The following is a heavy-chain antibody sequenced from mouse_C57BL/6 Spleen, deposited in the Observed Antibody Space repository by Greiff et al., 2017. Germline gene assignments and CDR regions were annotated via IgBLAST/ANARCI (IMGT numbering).Heavy chain of an antibody. Sequence: VQLQQSGAELVMPGASVKLSCKASGYTFTSYWMHWVKQRPEQGLEWIGEIDPSDSYTNYNQKFKGKSTLTVDKSSSTAYMQLSSLTSEDSAFYYCARHYEGGENFDYWGQGTTLTVSS. D-gene: IGHD2-4*01. CDR3: ARHYEGGENFDY. CDR2: IDPSDSYT. CDR1: GYTFTSYW. V-gene: IGHV1-69*01. J-gene: IGHJ2*01.